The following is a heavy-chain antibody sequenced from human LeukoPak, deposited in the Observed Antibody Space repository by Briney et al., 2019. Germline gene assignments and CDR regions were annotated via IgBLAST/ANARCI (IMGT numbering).Heavy chain of an antibody. D-gene: IGHD5-18*01. CDR1: GFTFSDYY. CDR3: AREEVTAGPHNWFDP. Sequence: GGSLRLSCAASGFTFSDYYMSWIRQAPGKGLEWVSYISSSGSTIYYADSVKGRFTISRDNAKNSLYLQMNSLRAEDTAVYYCAREEVTAGPHNWFDPWGEGTLVTVSS. CDR2: ISSSGSTI. J-gene: IGHJ5*02. V-gene: IGHV3-11*01.